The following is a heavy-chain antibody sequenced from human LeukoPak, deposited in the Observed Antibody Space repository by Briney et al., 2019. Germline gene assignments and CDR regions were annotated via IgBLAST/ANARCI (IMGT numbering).Heavy chain of an antibody. Sequence: SETLSLTCAVYGGSFSGYYWSWIRQPPGKGLEWIGEINHSGSTNYNPSLKSRVTISVDTSKNQFSLKLSSVTAADTAVYYCARGQKPKWYCSGGSCYFSWFDPWGQGTLVTVSS. CDR3: ARGQKPKWYCSGGSCYFSWFDP. D-gene: IGHD2-15*01. V-gene: IGHV4-34*01. J-gene: IGHJ5*02. CDR2: INHSGST. CDR1: GGSFSGYY.